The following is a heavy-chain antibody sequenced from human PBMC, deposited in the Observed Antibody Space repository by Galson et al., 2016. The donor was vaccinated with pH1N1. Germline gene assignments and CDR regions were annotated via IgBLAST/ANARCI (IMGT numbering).Heavy chain of an antibody. J-gene: IGHJ5*02. CDR2: IYWNDDK. V-gene: IGHV2-5*01. Sequence: PALVKPTQTLTLTCTFSGFSLSTSGVGVGWIRQPPGKALEWLALIYWNDDKRYSPSLKSRLTITKDTSKNQVVLTMTNMDPVDTATYYCAHSLYGDYVGGFDPWGQGTLATVSS. CDR3: AHSLYGDYVGGFDP. CDR1: GFSLSTSGVG. D-gene: IGHD4-17*01.